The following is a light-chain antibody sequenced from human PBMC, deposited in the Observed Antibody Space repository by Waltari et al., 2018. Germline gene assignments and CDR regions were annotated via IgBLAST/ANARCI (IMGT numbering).Light chain of an antibody. CDR1: QRLSVAY. V-gene: IGKV3-20*01. Sequence: EIVLTQSPGTVSLSPGDRATLSCRASQRLSVAYLAWYQQKSGQAPRLLIYGAMYRASDIPDRFSGSGSGTDFTLTISRLEPEDFAVYYCQQYDTSPATFGPGTKLEIK. J-gene: IGKJ2*01. CDR3: QQYDTSPAT. CDR2: GAM.